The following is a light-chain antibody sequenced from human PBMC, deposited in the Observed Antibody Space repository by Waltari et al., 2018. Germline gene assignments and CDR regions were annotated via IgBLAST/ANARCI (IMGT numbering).Light chain of an antibody. CDR1: QSVSSY. CDR2: DAS. V-gene: IGKV3-11*01. J-gene: IGKJ4*01. CDR3: QQRSNWPLLT. Sequence: EIVLTQSPATLSLSPGERATLSCRASQSVSSYLAWYQQKPGQAPRLLIYDASNRATGSPARFSGSGSGTDFTFTISSLEPEDVVVYYCQQRSNWPLLTFGGGTKVEIK.